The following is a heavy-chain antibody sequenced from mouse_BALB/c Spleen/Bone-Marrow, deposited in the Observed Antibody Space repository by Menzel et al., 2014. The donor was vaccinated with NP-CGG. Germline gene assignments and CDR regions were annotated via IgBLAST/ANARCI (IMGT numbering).Heavy chain of an antibody. CDR2: VNPNIGGT. J-gene: IGHJ2*01. V-gene: IGHV1-22*01. Sequence: DVQLQESGPELVKPGASVKISCKTSGYTFTDYTLHWVKPSHGKSLEWIGGVNPNIGGTSYNQKLKGKASLTVNKSSTTAYMELRSLTSEDSAVYYCARGRWYYWGQGTTLTVSS. CDR1: GYTFTDYT. D-gene: IGHD2-3*01. CDR3: ARGRWYY.